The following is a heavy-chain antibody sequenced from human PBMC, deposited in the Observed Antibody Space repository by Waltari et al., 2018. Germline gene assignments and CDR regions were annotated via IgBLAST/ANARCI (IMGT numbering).Heavy chain of an antibody. CDR2: ISTTNVNT. D-gene: IGHD2-8*01. V-gene: IGHV1-18*01. J-gene: IGHJ4*02. CDR1: GYFFTTYG. Sequence: QVQLVQSGPEVRKPGASVKVSCKASGYFFTTYGISWLRQAPGQGLEWMGWISTTNVNTRYAQKFQDTVTMTTDSPTRAAYMELRSLRSDDTAVYFCARDTSPLSANGKGGGNFDFWGQGTLVTVSS. CDR3: ARDTSPLSANGKGGGNFDF.